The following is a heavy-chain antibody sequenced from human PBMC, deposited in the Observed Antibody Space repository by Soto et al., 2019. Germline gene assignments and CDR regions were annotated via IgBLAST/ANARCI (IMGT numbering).Heavy chain of an antibody. V-gene: IGHV1-69*02. CDR2: IIPILGIA. Sequence: QVQLVQSGAEVKKPGSSVKVSCKASGGTFSSYTISWVRQAPGQGLEWMGRIIPILGIANYAQKFQGRVTITADKSTSPAYMERSSLRSEDTAVYYCASPRHGDVLVGNYYYYMDVWGKGTTVTVSS. CDR3: ASPRHGDVLVGNYYYYMDV. D-gene: IGHD4-17*01. J-gene: IGHJ6*03. CDR1: GGTFSSYT.